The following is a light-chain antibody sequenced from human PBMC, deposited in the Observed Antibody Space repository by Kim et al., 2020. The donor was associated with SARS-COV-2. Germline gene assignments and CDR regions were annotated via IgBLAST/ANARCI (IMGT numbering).Light chain of an antibody. CDR2: GNT. J-gene: IGLJ1*01. CDR1: GSNIGANYD. V-gene: IGLV1-40*01. CDR3: QSYDNSLNSYV. Sequence: QSVLTQPPSVSGAPGQRVTISCTGSGSNIGANYDVHWYQHLPGTAPKLLIYGNTNRPSGVPDRFSGSKSGTSASLAIIGLQAEDEADYYCQSYDNSLNSYVFGTGTKVTVL.